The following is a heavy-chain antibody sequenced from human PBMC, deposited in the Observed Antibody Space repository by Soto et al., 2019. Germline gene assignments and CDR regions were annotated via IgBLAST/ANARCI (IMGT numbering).Heavy chain of an antibody. CDR1: SGSISSNNW. V-gene: IGHV4-4*02. CDR3: ATGGRYCSTTGCRYWYLAL. Sequence: QVHLQESGPGLVKASGTLSLTCAVSSGSISSNNWWSWVRQPPRKGLEWFGEIYHSGITNYNPSLKGRVTISVDMSKNQFSFNLNSVTAADTAVYYCATGGRYCSTTGCRYWYLALWGRGTRVSVSS. D-gene: IGHD2-2*01. CDR2: IYHSGIT. J-gene: IGHJ2*01.